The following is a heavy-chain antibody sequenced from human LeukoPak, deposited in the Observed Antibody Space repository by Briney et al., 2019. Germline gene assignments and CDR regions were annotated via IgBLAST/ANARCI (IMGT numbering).Heavy chain of an antibody. CDR1: GGTFSSYA. V-gene: IGHV1-69*13. CDR2: IIPIFGTA. D-gene: IGHD6-6*01. Sequence: GASVKVSYKASGGTFSSYAISWVRQAPGQGLEWMGGIIPIFGTANYAQKFQGRVTITADESTSTAYMELSSLRSEDTAVYYCASAQAGSSSPVYFDYWGQGTLVTVSS. CDR3: ASAQAGSSSPVYFDY. J-gene: IGHJ4*02.